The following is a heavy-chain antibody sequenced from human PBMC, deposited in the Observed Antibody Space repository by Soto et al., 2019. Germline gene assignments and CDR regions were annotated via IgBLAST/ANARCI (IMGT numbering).Heavy chain of an antibody. D-gene: IGHD3-22*01. CDR1: GGTFSSYA. CDR2: IIPIFGTA. J-gene: IGHJ5*02. Sequence: QVQLVQSGAEVNKPGSSVKVSCKASGGTFSSYAISWVRQAPGQGLEWMGEIIPIFGTANYAQKFQGRVTITADESTSXXYMELSSLRSEDTAVYYCARDRGPSSGYYPYWFDPWGQGTLVTVSS. CDR3: ARDRGPSSGYYPYWFDP. V-gene: IGHV1-69*12.